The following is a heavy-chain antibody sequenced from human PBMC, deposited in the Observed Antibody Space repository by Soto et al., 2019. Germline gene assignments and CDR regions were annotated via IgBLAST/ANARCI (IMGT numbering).Heavy chain of an antibody. CDR3: ARWIGDLDF. Sequence: QVQLEESGGGVVKTGGSLRLTCATSGFTFSYYYVAWIRQAPGKGLEWVSHISGSGTPVHYADSVKGRFTNSRDNAKNSVYLQMHSLRVEDTAVYFCARWIGDLDFWGPGTVVTVSS. J-gene: IGHJ4*02. D-gene: IGHD2-2*03. CDR1: GFTFSYYY. CDR2: ISGSGTPV. V-gene: IGHV3-11*01.